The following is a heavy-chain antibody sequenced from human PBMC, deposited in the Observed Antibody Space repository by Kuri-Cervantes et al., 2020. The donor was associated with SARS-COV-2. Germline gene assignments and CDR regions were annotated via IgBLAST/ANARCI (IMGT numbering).Heavy chain of an antibody. J-gene: IGHJ6*03. CDR2: IIPIFGTA. V-gene: IGHV1-69*06. Sequence: SVKVSCKASGGTFSSYAISWVRQAPGQGLEWMGGIIPIFGTANYAQKFQGRVTMTADISTSTAYMELRRLRSDDTAVYYCARSRHCSSTSCYGGYYMDVWGKGTAVTVSS. CDR3: ARSRHCSSTSCYGGYYMDV. D-gene: IGHD2-2*01. CDR1: GGTFSSYA.